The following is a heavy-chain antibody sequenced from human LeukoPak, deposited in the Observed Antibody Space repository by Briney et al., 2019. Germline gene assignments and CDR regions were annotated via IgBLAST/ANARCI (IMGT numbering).Heavy chain of an antibody. CDR2: IISIFGTA. D-gene: IGHD2-21*01. CDR1: GGTFSSYA. Sequence: SVKVSCKASGGTFSSYAISWVRQAPGQGLEWMGGIISIFGTANYAQKFQGRVTITADESTSTAYMELSSPRSEDTAVYYCASFFDRISEDYFDYWGQGTLVTVSS. V-gene: IGHV1-69*13. CDR3: ASFFDRISEDYFDY. J-gene: IGHJ4*02.